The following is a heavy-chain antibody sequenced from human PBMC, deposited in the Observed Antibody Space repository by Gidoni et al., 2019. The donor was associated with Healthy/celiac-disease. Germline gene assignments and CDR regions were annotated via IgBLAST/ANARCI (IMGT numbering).Heavy chain of an antibody. CDR3: ARDQGGKDLDAFDI. Sequence: EVQLVESGGGLVQPGGSLRLSCAASGFTVSSNCMSWVRKAPGQGLEWVSGIYSGGSTYYADSVKGRFTISRDNSKNTLYLQMNSLRAEDTAVYYCARDQGGKDLDAFDIWGQGTMVTVSS. CDR1: GFTVSSNC. J-gene: IGHJ3*02. V-gene: IGHV3-66*01. CDR2: IYSGGST. D-gene: IGHD3-16*01.